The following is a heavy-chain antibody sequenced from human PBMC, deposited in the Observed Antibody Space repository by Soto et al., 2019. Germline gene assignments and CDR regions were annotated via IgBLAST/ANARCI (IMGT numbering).Heavy chain of an antibody. D-gene: IGHD6-13*01. V-gene: IGHV1-46*01. CDR2: INPSGGST. J-gene: IGHJ6*02. Sequence: AASVKVSCKASGYTFTSYYMHWVRQAPGQGLEWMGIINPSGGSTSYAQKFQGRVTMTRDTSTSTVYMELSSLRSEDTAVYYCARDPTDIAASGTGRYYYYYGMDLRGQGTTVTVSS. CDR1: GYTFTSYY. CDR3: ARDPTDIAASGTGRYYYYYGMDL.